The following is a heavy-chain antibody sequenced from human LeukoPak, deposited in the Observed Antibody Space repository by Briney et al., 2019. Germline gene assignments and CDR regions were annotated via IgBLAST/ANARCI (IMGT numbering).Heavy chain of an antibody. CDR3: AKEGNTGYYYFDS. CDR1: GGSISGNY. J-gene: IGHJ4*02. D-gene: IGHD3-9*01. Sequence: PSETLSLTCSVSGGSISGNYWNWIQQPAGRGLEWIGRIYNSGSTDYNPSLKSRVTMSLDTSRNQFSLKLTSVTAADTAVYYCAKEGNTGYYYFDSWGRGTPVTVSS. CDR2: IYNSGST. V-gene: IGHV4-4*07.